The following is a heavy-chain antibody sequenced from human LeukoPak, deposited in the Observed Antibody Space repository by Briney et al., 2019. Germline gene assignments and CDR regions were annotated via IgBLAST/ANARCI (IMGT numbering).Heavy chain of an antibody. J-gene: IGHJ3*02. Sequence: RGESLKISCKGSGYSFTSYWIGWVRQMPGKGLEWMGIIYPGNSDTRYSPSFQGQVTISADKSISTAYLQWSSLKASDTAMYYCARFDTFYGDYGGVDAFDIWGQGTMVTVSS. CDR3: ARFDTFYGDYGGVDAFDI. CDR1: GYSFTSYW. D-gene: IGHD4-17*01. CDR2: IYPGNSDT. V-gene: IGHV5-51*01.